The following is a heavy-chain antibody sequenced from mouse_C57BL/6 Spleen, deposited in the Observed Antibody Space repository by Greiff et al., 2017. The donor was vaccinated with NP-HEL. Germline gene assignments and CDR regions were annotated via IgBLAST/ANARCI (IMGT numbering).Heavy chain of an antibody. V-gene: IGHV1-55*01. CDR2: IYPGSGST. Sequence: VQLQESGAELVKPGASVKMSCKASGYTFTSYWITWVKQRPGQGLEWIGDIYPGSGSTNYNEKFKSKATLTVDTSSSTAYMQLSSLTSEDSAVYYCAREGFITTVVVHFDYWGQGTTLTVSS. CDR1: GYTFTSYW. D-gene: IGHD1-1*01. J-gene: IGHJ2*01. CDR3: AREGFITTVVVHFDY.